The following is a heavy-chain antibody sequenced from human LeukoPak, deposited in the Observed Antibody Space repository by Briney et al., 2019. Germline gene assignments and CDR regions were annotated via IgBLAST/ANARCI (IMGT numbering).Heavy chain of an antibody. Sequence: GAPVKVSCKASGYTFTGYYMHWVRQAPGQGLEWMGWINPNSGGTNYAQKFQGRVTMTRDTSISTAYMELSRLRSDDTAVYYCARGSLSRYYCGSGSYNYWGQGTLVTVSS. CDR3: ARGSLSRYYCGSGSYNY. J-gene: IGHJ4*02. CDR1: GYTFTGYY. V-gene: IGHV1-2*02. CDR2: INPNSGGT. D-gene: IGHD3-10*01.